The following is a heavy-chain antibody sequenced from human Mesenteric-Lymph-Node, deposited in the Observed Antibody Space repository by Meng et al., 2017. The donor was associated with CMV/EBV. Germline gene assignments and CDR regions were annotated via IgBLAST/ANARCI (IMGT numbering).Heavy chain of an antibody. CDR1: GGSISSSDYY. Sequence: SETLSLTCTVSGGSISSSDYYWNWIRQHPGKGLEWIGYIYHSGSTYHNPSLKSRATISVDTSKNQFSLKLNSVIAADTAVYYCARIGYDTPERNYWGQGTLVTVSS. CDR2: IYHSGST. J-gene: IGHJ4*02. D-gene: IGHD5-12*01. V-gene: IGHV4-30-4*08. CDR3: ARIGYDTPERNY.